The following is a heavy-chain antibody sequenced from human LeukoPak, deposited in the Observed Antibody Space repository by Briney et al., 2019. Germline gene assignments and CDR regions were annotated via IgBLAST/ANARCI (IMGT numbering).Heavy chain of an antibody. CDR3: TKDSENSGFSRYGMDV. J-gene: IGHJ6*02. V-gene: IGHV3-30*18. CDR2: ISYDESEE. Sequence: GRSLRLSCAASGFTFSTYGMHWVRQAPGKGLEWVALISYDESEEYYADSVKGRFTISRDNSKNTFYLQMNGLRTDDTAVYYCTKDSENSGFSRYGMDVWGQGTRVIVS. D-gene: IGHD6-19*01. CDR1: GFTFSTYG.